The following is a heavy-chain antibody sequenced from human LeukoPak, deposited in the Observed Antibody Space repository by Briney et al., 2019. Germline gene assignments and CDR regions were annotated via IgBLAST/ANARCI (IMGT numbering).Heavy chain of an antibody. CDR2: IYYSGST. J-gene: IGHJ5*02. V-gene: IGHV4-59*08. Sequence: PSETLSLTCTVSGGSISSYYWSWIRQPPGKGLEWIGYIYYSGSTSYNPSLKSRVTISIDTSRNQFSLKLNSVTAADTAVYYCARSSSGYAFTWFDPWGQGTLVTVSS. CDR3: ARSSSGYAFTWFDP. CDR1: GGSISSYY. D-gene: IGHD5-12*01.